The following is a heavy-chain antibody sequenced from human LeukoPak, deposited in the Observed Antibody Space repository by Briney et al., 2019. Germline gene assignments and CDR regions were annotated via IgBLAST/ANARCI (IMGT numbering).Heavy chain of an antibody. V-gene: IGHV4-30-4*01. D-gene: IGHD3-22*01. Sequence: KASETLSLTCTVSGGSISSGDYYWSWIRQPPGKGLEWIGYIYYSGSTYYNPSLKSRLTIFTDTSKNQFSLKLSSVTAADTAVYYCASSKYYYDSSGYLDYWGQGTLVTVSS. CDR1: GGSISSGDYY. J-gene: IGHJ4*02. CDR3: ASSKYYYDSSGYLDY. CDR2: IYYSGST.